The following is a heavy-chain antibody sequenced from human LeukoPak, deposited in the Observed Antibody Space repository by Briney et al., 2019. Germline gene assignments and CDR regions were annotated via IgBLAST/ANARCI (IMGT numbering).Heavy chain of an antibody. CDR3: AGSLGYCTSNVCYLKY. CDR2: ISSSGSTI. CDR1: GFTFSSYE. D-gene: IGHD2-8*01. V-gene: IGHV3-48*03. J-gene: IGHJ4*02. Sequence: GGSLRLSCAASGFTFSSYEMNWVRQAPGKGLEWVSYISSSGSTIYYADSVKGRFTISRDNAKNSLYLRMNSLRSDDTAVYYCAGSLGYCTSNVCYLKYWGQGTLVTVSS.